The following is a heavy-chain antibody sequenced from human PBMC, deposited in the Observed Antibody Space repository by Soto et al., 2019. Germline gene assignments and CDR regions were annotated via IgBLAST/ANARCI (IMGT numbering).Heavy chain of an antibody. CDR2: IYSGGST. D-gene: IGHD1-20*01. J-gene: IGHJ6*02. V-gene: IGHV3-53*02. CDR1: GFTVSSNY. CDR3: ARVISGTSYYYYYGMDV. Sequence: EVQLVETGGGLIQPGGSPRLSCAASGFTVSSNYMSWVRQAPGKGLEWVSVIYSGGSTYYADSVKGRFTISRDNSKNTLYLQMNSLRAEDTAVYYCARVISGTSYYYYYGMDVWGQGTTVTVSS.